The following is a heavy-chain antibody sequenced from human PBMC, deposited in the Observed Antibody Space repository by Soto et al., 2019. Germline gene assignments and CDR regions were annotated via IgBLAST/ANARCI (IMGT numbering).Heavy chain of an antibody. CDR2: ISNSGGST. V-gene: IGHV3-23*01. Sequence: EVQLLESGGGLVQPGGSLRLSCAASGFTFSGYAMSWVRQAPGKGLEWVSSISNSGGSTHYTDSVKGRFTISRDKSRDTLYLQLNSLRAEDTAVYYXXXXXXXXXXXXDAFDIWGQGTMVTVSS. J-gene: IGHJ3*02. CDR3: XXXXXXXXXXXDAFDI. CDR1: GFTFSGYA.